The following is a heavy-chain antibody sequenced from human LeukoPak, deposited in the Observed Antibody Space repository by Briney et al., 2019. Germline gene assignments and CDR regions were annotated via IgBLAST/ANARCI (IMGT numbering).Heavy chain of an antibody. CDR2: IYYSGST. V-gene: IGHV4-39*07. D-gene: IGHD2-21*02. CDR1: GGSISSSSYY. J-gene: IGHJ4*02. CDR3: AGYCGGDCYLPDY. Sequence: SETLSLTCTVSGGSISSSSYYWGWIRQPPGKGLEWIGSIYYSGSTYYNPSLKSRVTISVDTSKNQFSLKLSSVTAADTAVYYCAGYCGGDCYLPDYWGQGTLVTVSS.